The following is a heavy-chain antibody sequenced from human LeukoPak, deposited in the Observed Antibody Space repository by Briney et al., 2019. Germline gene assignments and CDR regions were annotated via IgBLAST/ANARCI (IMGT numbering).Heavy chain of an antibody. D-gene: IGHD2-2*02. J-gene: IGHJ4*02. CDR2: ISGSGGST. CDR3: AKDPSIIVVVPAAIPYYFDY. CDR1: GFTFSSYA. Sequence: GGSLRLSCAASGFTFSSYAMSWVRQAPGKGLEWVSAISGSGGSTYYADSVKGRFTISRDNSKNTLYLQMNSLRAEDTAVYYCAKDPSIIVVVPAAIPYYFDYWGQGTLVTVSS. V-gene: IGHV3-23*01.